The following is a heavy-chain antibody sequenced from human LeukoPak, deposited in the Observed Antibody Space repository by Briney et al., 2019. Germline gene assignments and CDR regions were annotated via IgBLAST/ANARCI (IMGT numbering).Heavy chain of an antibody. V-gene: IGHV4-34*01. J-gene: IGHJ5*02. D-gene: IGHD5-12*01. CDR3: ARGQRYMASWFDP. CDR1: GGSFSGYY. CDR2: INHSGST. Sequence: SETLSLTCAVYGGSFSGYYWSWIRQPPGKGLEWIGEINHSGSTNYNPSLKSRVTISVDTSKNQFSLKLSSVTAADTAVHYCARGQRYMASWFDPWGQGTLVTVSS.